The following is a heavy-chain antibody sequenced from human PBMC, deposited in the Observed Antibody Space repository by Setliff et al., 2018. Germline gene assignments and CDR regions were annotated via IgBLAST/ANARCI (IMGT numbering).Heavy chain of an antibody. CDR2: IIPIFGTA. CDR3: ATVEAITIAAAGTTIFDY. Sequence: SVKVSCKASGYTFSSYAITWVRQAPGQGLEWMGGIIPIFGTAKYAQKFQGRVTITADESTSTAYMELSSLRSEDTAVYYCATVEAITIAAAGTTIFDYWGQGTLVTVSS. D-gene: IGHD6-13*01. J-gene: IGHJ4*02. V-gene: IGHV1-69*13. CDR1: GYTFSSYA.